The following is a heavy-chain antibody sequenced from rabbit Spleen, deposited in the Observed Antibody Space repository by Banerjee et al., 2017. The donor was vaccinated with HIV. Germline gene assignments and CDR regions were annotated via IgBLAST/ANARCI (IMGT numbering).Heavy chain of an antibody. V-gene: IGHV1S47*01. J-gene: IGHJ4*01. CDR2: IDPVFGIT. CDR1: GFDFSSYG. Sequence: QEQLVESGGGLVQPGGSLKLSCKASGFDFSSYGVSWVRQAPGKGLEWIGYIDPVFGITYYANWVSGRFTISSHNAQNTLFLQLNSLTAVDTATYFCVREDVGGSINLWGPGTLVTVS. CDR3: VREDVGGSINL. D-gene: IGHD1-1*01.